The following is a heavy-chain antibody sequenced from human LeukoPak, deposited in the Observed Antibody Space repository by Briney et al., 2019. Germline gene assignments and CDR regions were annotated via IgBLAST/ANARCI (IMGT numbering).Heavy chain of an antibody. CDR3: ARTWGYSAHIDY. V-gene: IGHV1-8*02. CDR1: GYTFTNYD. Sequence: ASVKVSCKASGYTFTNYDINWVRQATGQGLEWMGWMNPNSGNAGYAQKFQGRVTMTRNTSISTAYMELSSLRSEDTAVYYCARTWGYSAHIDYWGQGTLVTVSS. J-gene: IGHJ4*02. D-gene: IGHD6-13*01. CDR2: MNPNSGNA.